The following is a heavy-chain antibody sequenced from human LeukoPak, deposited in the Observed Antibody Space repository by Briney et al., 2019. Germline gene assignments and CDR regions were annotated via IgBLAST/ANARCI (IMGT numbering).Heavy chain of an antibody. Sequence: ASVKVSCKASGYTFTSYGISWVRQAPGQGLEWMGWISAYNGNTNYAQKLQGRVTMTTDTSTSTAYMELRSLRSDDTAVYYCARDKKGSSWYHFNYWGQGTLVTVSP. J-gene: IGHJ4*02. D-gene: IGHD6-13*01. CDR3: ARDKKGSSWYHFNY. CDR2: ISAYNGNT. V-gene: IGHV1-18*01. CDR1: GYTFTSYG.